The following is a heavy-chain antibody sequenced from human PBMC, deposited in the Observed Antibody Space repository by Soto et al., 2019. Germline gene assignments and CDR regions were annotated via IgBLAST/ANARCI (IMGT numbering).Heavy chain of an antibody. D-gene: IGHD3-10*01. V-gene: IGHV3-23*01. Sequence: PGGSLRLSCVASGFTFSNYAMNWVRQAPGKGLEWVSAISGGAGSTNYADSVKGRFTISRDTSKNTLFLQMNSLRADDTAVYYWAKDTYGFDYCGQGTLATVPS. CDR3: AKDTYGFDY. J-gene: IGHJ4*02. CDR1: GFTFSNYA. CDR2: ISGGAGST.